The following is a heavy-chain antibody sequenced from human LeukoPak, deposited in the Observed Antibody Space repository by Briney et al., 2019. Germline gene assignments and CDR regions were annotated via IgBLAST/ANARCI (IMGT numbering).Heavy chain of an antibody. V-gene: IGHV3-30*02. CDR2: IWYDGSNK. Sequence: GGSLRLFCAASGFTFRRYGMLWVRQAPGKGWEWGAVIWYDGSNKYYADSVKGRFTISRDNSKNTLYLQMNSLRAEDTAVYYCAKSYQSGNDAFDIWGQGTMVTVSS. CDR3: AKSYQSGNDAFDI. CDR1: GFTFRRYG. D-gene: IGHD3-16*02. J-gene: IGHJ3*02.